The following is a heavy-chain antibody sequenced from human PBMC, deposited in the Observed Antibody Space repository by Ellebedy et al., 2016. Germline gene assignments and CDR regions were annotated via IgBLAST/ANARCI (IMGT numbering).Heavy chain of an antibody. D-gene: IGHD3-9*01. Sequence: GESLKISXAASGFTFSSYWMHWVRQAPGKGLVWVSRINSDGSSTSYADSVKGRFTISRDNSKKTLFLQMNSLRAEDTAVYYCAMPGVGFDWLLETYFDNWGQGALVTVSP. J-gene: IGHJ4*02. CDR3: AMPGVGFDWLLETYFDN. CDR1: GFTFSSYW. V-gene: IGHV3-74*01. CDR2: INSDGSST.